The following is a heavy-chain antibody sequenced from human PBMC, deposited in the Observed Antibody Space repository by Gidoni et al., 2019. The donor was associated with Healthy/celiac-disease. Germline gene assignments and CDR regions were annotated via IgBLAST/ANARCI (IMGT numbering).Heavy chain of an antibody. CDR3: AKDPVRGSIFGVVILTHFDY. CDR1: GFTFSSSG. V-gene: IGHV3-30*18. J-gene: IGHJ4*02. D-gene: IGHD3-3*01. CDR2: ISYDGSNK. Sequence: QVQLVESGGGVVQPGRSLRLSCAASGFTFSSSGLHWVRQAPGKGLEWVAVISYDGSNKYYADSVKGRFTISRDNSKNTLYLQMNSLRAEDTAVYYCAKDPVRGSIFGVVILTHFDYWGQGTLVTVSS.